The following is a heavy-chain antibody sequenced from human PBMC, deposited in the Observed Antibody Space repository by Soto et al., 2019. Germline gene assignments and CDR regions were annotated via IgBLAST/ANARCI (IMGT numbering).Heavy chain of an antibody. Sequence: GGSLRLSCAASGFTFSSYAMHWVRQAPGKGLEWVAVISYDGSNKYYADSVKGRFTISRDNSKNTLYLQMNSLRAEDTAVYYCARLGSRLKKWFDPWGQGNLV. CDR2: ISYDGSNK. CDR1: GFTFSSYA. V-gene: IGHV3-30-3*01. J-gene: IGHJ5*02. CDR3: ARLGSRLKKWFDP. D-gene: IGHD2-15*01.